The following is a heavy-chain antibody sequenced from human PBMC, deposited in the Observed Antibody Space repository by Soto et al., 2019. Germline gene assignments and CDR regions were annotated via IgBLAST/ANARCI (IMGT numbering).Heavy chain of an antibody. Sequence: GASVKVSCKASGFTFTSSAVQWVRQARGQRLEWIGWIVVGSGNTNYAQKFQERVTITRDMSTSTAYMELSSLRSEDTAVYYCAADSPIAVAGQHFDYWGQGTLVTVSS. J-gene: IGHJ4*02. CDR2: IVVGSGNT. V-gene: IGHV1-58*01. CDR1: GFTFTSSA. D-gene: IGHD6-19*01. CDR3: AADSPIAVAGQHFDY.